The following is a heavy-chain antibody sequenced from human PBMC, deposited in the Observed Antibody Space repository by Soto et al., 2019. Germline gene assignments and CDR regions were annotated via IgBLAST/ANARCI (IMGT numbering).Heavy chain of an antibody. D-gene: IGHD6-19*01. CDR3: ARDISSKDSSGWQFDY. CDR1: GGSISSYY. J-gene: IGHJ4*02. V-gene: IGHV4-59*01. CDR2: IYYSGST. Sequence: PSETLSLTCTVSGGSISSYYWSWIRQPPGKGLEWIGYIYYSGSTNYNPSLKSRVTISVDTSKNQFSLKLSSVTAADTAVYYCARDISSKDSSGWQFDYWGQGTLVTVS.